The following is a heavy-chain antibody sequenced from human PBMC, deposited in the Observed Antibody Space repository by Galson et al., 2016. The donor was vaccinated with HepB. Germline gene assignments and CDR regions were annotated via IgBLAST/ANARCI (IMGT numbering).Heavy chain of an antibody. CDR1: GFTFSNYP. D-gene: IGHD6-13*01. CDR3: AKWSDAAATY. Sequence: SLRLSCAASGFTFSNYPMSWVRQAPGKGLEWVSSISGGGDSTYYADSLKGRFTVSRDNSKNMLFLQMSSLTAEDTAVYYCAKWSDAAATYWGQGALVTVSS. J-gene: IGHJ4*02. CDR2: ISGGGDST. V-gene: IGHV3-23*01.